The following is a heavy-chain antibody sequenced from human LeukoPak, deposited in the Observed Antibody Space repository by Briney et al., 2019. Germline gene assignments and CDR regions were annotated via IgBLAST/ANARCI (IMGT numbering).Heavy chain of an antibody. D-gene: IGHD6-13*01. CDR3: ARRGSSSWSGAYYFDY. V-gene: IGHV5-51*01. J-gene: IGHJ4*02. CDR2: IYPGDSDT. Sequence: GESLKISCKGSGYSYTSYWIGWVRQMPGKGLEWMGIIYPGDSDTRCSPSFQGQVTISADKSISTAYLQWSSLKASDTAMYYCARRGSSSWSGAYYFDYWGQGTLVTVSS. CDR1: GYSYTSYW.